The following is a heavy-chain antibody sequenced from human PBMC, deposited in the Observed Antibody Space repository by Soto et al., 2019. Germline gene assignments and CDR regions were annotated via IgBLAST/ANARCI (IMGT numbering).Heavy chain of an antibody. Sequence: QVQLVQSGAEVKKPGSSVKVSCKASGGTFSSYAISWVRQAPGQGLEWMGGIIPIFGTANYAQKFQGRVTITADKSTSTAYMEQSSLSSEDTDVYYWARELRIQLLSYFDYWGQGTLVTVSS. CDR3: ARELRIQLLSYFDY. CDR2: IIPIFGTA. CDR1: GGTFSSYA. J-gene: IGHJ4*02. V-gene: IGHV1-69*06. D-gene: IGHD5-18*01.